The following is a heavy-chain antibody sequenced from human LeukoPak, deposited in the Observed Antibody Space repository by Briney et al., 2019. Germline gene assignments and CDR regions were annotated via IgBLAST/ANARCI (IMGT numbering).Heavy chain of an antibody. V-gene: IGHV5-10-1*01. D-gene: IGHD3-9*01. CDR1: GYSFTSNW. CDR3: ARHRGDIVTGGDWFDP. CDR2: IDPSDSYT. J-gene: IGHJ5*02. Sequence: GESLKISCKGSGYSFTSNWISWVRQMPGKGLEWMGRIDPSDSYTNYSPSFQGHVTISADKSISTAYLQWSSLKASDTAMYYCARHRGDIVTGGDWFDPWGQGTLVTVSS.